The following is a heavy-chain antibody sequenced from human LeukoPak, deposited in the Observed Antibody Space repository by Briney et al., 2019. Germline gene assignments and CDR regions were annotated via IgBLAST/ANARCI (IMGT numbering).Heavy chain of an antibody. J-gene: IGHJ5*02. CDR2: IYTSGST. D-gene: IGHD6-19*01. V-gene: IGHV4-61*02. CDR1: GGSISSGSYY. Sequence: SETLSLTCTVSGGSISSGSYYWSWIRQPAGKGLEWIGRIYTSGSTNYNPSLKSRVTISVDTSKNQFSLKLSSVTAAGTAVYYCARVSGIAVAGTAGWFDPWGQGTLVTVSS. CDR3: ARVSGIAVAGTAGWFDP.